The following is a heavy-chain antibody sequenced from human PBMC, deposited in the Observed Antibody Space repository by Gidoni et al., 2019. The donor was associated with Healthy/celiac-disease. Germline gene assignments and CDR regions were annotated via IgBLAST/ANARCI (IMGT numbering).Heavy chain of an antibody. V-gene: IGHV5-51*01. CDR1: GYSFTSYW. CDR3: ASLRGLQNDAFDI. Sequence: EVQLVQSGAEVKKPGGSRKISGKGSGYSFTSYWIGWVRQMPGKGLEWMGFIYPGDSDTRYSPSFQGQVTISAAKSISTAYLQWSSLKASDTAMYYCASLRGLQNDAFDIWGQGTMVTVSS. J-gene: IGHJ3*02. CDR2: IYPGDSDT.